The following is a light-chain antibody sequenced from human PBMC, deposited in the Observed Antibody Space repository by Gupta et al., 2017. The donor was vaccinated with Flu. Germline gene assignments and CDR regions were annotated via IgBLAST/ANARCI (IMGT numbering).Light chain of an antibody. Sequence: QSVLTQPPSVSAAPRQKVIISCSGSSSNIGNNFVSWYQQLPGTAPKLLIYDNNKRPSGIPDRFSGSKSGTSATLGITGLQTGEEADDYCGTWDSSLSVWRFGGGTKLTVL. CDR2: DNN. CDR1: SSNIGNNF. V-gene: IGLV1-51*01. CDR3: GTWDSSLSVWR. J-gene: IGLJ2*01.